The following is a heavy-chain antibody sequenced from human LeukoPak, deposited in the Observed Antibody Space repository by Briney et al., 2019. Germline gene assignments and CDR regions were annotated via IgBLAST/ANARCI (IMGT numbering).Heavy chain of an antibody. CDR1: GGTFSSYA. CDR2: IIPIFGTA. J-gene: IGHJ4*02. Sequence: VKVSCKASGGTFSSYAISWVRQAPGQGLEWMGGIIPIFGTANYAQKFQGRVTITADESTSTAYMELSSLRSEDTAVYYCASARGYNLPFDHWGQGTLVTVSS. V-gene: IGHV1-69*13. D-gene: IGHD5-24*01. CDR3: ASARGYNLPFDH.